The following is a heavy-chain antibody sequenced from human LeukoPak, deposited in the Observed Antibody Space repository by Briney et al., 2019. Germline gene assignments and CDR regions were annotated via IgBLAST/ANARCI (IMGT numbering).Heavy chain of an antibody. J-gene: IGHJ3*02. Sequence: GGSLRLSCAASGFDFSSNWMHWVRHAPGQGLVWVSRIKGDGISTNYADSVKGRFTISRDIAKNTLYLQMNSLRAEDTAVYYCAKDGGYSYGWGVFDIWGQGTMVTVSS. CDR3: AKDGGYSYGWGVFDI. V-gene: IGHV3-74*01. CDR2: IKGDGIST. D-gene: IGHD5-18*01. CDR1: GFDFSSNW.